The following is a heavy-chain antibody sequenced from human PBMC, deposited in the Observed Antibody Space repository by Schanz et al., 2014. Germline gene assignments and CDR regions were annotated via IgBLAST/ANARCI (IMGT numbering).Heavy chain of an antibody. CDR1: GDSISTYS. CDR3: ARGGGGWNFYGMDV. Sequence: QVQLQESGPGLVKPSETLSLTCTVSGDSISTYSWNWVRQAPGKGLEWIGYINYSGSTNYIPSLKSRVTISVETSKNQFALRLNSVSAADTAVYYCARGGGGWNFYGMDVWGQGTTVTVSS. J-gene: IGHJ6*02. V-gene: IGHV4-59*01. D-gene: IGHD3-16*01. CDR2: INYSGST.